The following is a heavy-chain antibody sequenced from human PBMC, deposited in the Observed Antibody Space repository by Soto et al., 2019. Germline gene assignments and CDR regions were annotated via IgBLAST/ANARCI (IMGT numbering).Heavy chain of an antibody. Sequence: QVYLVESGGGVVQPGRSLRLSCAASGFMFRNHAMHWVRQAPGKGLDWVAVISFDGANDFYADSAKGRFTISRDNSRNALYLQMDSLRPEDTAVYYCARDAVDVTKMVFVSPIDYWGQGALVTVSS. J-gene: IGHJ4*02. V-gene: IGHV3-30-3*01. CDR1: GFMFRNHA. CDR3: ARDAVDVTKMVFVSPIDY. CDR2: ISFDGAND. D-gene: IGHD2-8*01.